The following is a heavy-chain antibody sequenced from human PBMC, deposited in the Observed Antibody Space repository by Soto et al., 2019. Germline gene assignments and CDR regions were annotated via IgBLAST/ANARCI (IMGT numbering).Heavy chain of an antibody. V-gene: IGHV4-59*01. CDR1: GGSIISYY. D-gene: IGHD3-22*01. CDR3: ASSAHDTLRRDAFDI. J-gene: IGHJ3*02. Sequence: PSETLSLTCTVSGGSIISYYWSWIRQPSGKGLEWIGYIYYSGSTNYNPSLKSRVTISVDTSKNQFSLKLSSVTAADTAVYYCASSAHDTLRRDAFDIWGQGTMVTVSS. CDR2: IYYSGST.